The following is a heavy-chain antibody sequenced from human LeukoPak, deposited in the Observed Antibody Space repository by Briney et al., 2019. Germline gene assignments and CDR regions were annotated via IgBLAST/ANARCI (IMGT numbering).Heavy chain of an antibody. D-gene: IGHD1-26*01. CDR2: INPNSGGT. V-gene: IGHV1-2*06. CDR1: GYIFTDYY. J-gene: IGHJ4*02. Sequence: ASVKVSCKASGYIFTDYYMHWVRQAPGQELGWMGRINPNSGGTNYAQKFQGRVTMTRDTSISTAYMELSRLRSDDTAVYYCASFLVGATGYWGQGTLVTVSS. CDR3: ASFLVGATGY.